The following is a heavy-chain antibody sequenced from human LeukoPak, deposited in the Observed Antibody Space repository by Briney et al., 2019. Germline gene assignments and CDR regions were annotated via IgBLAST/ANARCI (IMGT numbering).Heavy chain of an antibody. V-gene: IGHV3-30*02. J-gene: IGHJ4*02. CDR2: VRFDGSNT. CDR3: AKEIYGDFGY. D-gene: IGHD4-17*01. CDR1: GFTFSSFG. Sequence: GGSLRLSCGASGFTFSSFGMHWVRQAPDKGLEWVAFVRFDGSNTYYSDSVRGRFTISRDNSKNTLYLQMNSPRGEDTAVYYCAKEIYGDFGYWGQGTLVTVSS.